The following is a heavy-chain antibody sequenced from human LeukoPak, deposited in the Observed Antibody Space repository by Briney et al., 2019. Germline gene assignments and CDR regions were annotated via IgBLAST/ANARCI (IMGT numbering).Heavy chain of an antibody. D-gene: IGHD3-22*01. V-gene: IGHV4-38-2*02. J-gene: IGHJ3*02. CDR3: ARDYRITMIVVVIGGRAFDI. Sequence: SETLSLTCTVSGYSISSGYYWGWIRQPPGKGLEWIGSIYHSGSTYYNPSLKSRVTISVDTSKNQFSLKLSSVTAADTAVYYCARDYRITMIVVVIGGRAFDIWGQGTMVTVSS. CDR1: GYSISSGYY. CDR2: IYHSGST.